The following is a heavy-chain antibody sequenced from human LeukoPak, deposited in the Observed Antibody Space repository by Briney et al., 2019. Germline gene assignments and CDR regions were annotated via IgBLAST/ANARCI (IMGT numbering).Heavy chain of an antibody. J-gene: IGHJ6*02. CDR1: GDTVSRNSAA. Sequence: SQTLSLTCASSGDTVSRNSAAWNWVRQSPSRGLEWLGRTYYRSKWYYDYAVSVKSRITINRDTSKNQLSLQLNYVNPEDTAVYYCARDNVGFDVWGQGTPVTVSS. CDR3: ARDNVGFDV. CDR2: TYYRSKWYY. V-gene: IGHV6-1*01.